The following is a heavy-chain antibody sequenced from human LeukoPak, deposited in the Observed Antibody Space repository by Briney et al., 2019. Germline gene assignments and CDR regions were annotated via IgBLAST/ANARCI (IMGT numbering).Heavy chain of an antibody. CDR3: ARFSRDYSTSSPLDH. V-gene: IGHV5-51*01. CDR2: IYPGDSDT. Sequence: GESLKISCKGSGYSFTTYWIGWVRQMPGKGLEWMGIIYPGDSDTRYSPSFLGQVTISADKSISTAYLQWSSLKASDTAMYYCARFSRDYSTSSPLDHWGQGTLVTVSP. J-gene: IGHJ4*02. D-gene: IGHD6-6*01. CDR1: GYSFTTYW.